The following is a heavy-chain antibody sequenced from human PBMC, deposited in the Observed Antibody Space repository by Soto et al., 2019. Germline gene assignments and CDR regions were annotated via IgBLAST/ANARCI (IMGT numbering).Heavy chain of an antibody. Sequence: QVQLVESGGGVVQPGTSLRLSCEASGFAFNKFGMHWVRQAPGKGLEWVAFISYDGSSKYYQDSLKGRFTISRDKSKNTLYLQMSSLRVEDTAVYYCAKDRGWSSADLEYWGQGTLVTVSS. CDR1: GFAFNKFG. V-gene: IGHV3-30*18. CDR3: AKDRGWSSADLEY. D-gene: IGHD6-19*01. J-gene: IGHJ4*02. CDR2: ISYDGSSK.